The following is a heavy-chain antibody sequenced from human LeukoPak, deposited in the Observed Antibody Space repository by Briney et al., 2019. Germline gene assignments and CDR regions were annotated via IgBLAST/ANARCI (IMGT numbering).Heavy chain of an antibody. CDR2: IKSKTDGGTT. J-gene: IGHJ4*02. V-gene: IGHV3-15*01. CDR1: GFTVSSNY. Sequence: GGSLRLSCAASGFTVSSNYMSWVRQAPGKGLEWVGRIKSKTDGGTTDYAAPVKGRFTISRDDSKNTLYLQMNSLKTEDTAVYYCTTDRGNTPFDYWGQGTLVTVSS. D-gene: IGHD1-26*01. CDR3: TTDRGNTPFDY.